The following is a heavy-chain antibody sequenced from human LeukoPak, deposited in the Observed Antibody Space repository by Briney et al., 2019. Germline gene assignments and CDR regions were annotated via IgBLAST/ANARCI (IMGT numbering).Heavy chain of an antibody. CDR3: ARQNATYYDFWSGYSNDAFDI. CDR2: IYYSGST. Sequence: SETLSLTCTVSGGSISSYYWSWIRQPPGKGLEWIGCIYYSGSTNYNPSLKSRVTISVDTSKNQFSLKLSSVTAADTAVYYCARQNATYYDFWSGYSNDAFDIWGQGTMVTVSS. D-gene: IGHD3-3*01. V-gene: IGHV4-59*08. CDR1: GGSISSYY. J-gene: IGHJ3*02.